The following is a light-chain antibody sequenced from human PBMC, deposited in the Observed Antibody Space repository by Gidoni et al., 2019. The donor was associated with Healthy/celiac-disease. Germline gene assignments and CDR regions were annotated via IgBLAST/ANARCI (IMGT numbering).Light chain of an antibody. CDR3: AAWDDSLNGPA. CDR2: SNN. J-gene: IGLJ3*02. Sequence: QSVLTQPPSASGTPGQRVTISCSGSSSNIGSNPVNWYQQLPGTAPKLLIYSNNQRPSGVPDRFSGSKSGTSASLAISGLQSEDEADYYCAAWDDSLNGPAFGGGTKLTVL. CDR1: SSNIGSNP. V-gene: IGLV1-44*01.